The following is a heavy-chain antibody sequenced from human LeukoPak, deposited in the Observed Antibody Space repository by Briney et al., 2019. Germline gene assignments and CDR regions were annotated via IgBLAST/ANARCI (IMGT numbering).Heavy chain of an antibody. D-gene: IGHD1-26*01. CDR1: GFTFSSYA. CDR3: ARARSGSYYYFDY. J-gene: IGHJ4*02. Sequence: PGRSLRPSCAASGFTFSSYAMHWVRQAPGKGLEWVAVISYDGSNKYYADSVKGRFTISRDNSKNTLYLQMNSLRAEDTAVYYCARARSGSYYYFDYWGQGTLVTVSS. CDR2: ISYDGSNK. V-gene: IGHV3-30-3*01.